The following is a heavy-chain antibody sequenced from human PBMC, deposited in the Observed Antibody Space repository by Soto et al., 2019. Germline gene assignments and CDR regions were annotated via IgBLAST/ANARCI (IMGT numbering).Heavy chain of an antibody. CDR3: AKTSLRVYYYGMDV. J-gene: IGHJ6*02. CDR1: GFTVSSNY. V-gene: IGHV3-53*01. Sequence: PGGSLRLSCAASGFTVSSNYMSWVRQAPGKGLEWVSVIYSGGSTYYADSVKGRFTISRDNSKNSLYLQMNSLRDEDTAVYFCAKTSLRVYYYGMDVWGQGTTVTVSS. CDR2: IYSGGST.